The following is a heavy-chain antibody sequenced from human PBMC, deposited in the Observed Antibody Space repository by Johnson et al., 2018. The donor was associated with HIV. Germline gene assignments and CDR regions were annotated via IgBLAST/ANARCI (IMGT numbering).Heavy chain of an antibody. CDR1: GFTFSNAW. V-gene: IGHV3-23*04. D-gene: IGHD3-22*01. CDR2: INWKGGST. J-gene: IGHJ3*02. CDR3: AKEIGKYYYGSSGYAFDM. Sequence: VQLVESGGGLVKPGGSLRLSCAASGFTFSNAWMSWVRQAPGTGLEWVGRINWKGGSTGDADAVKGRFTISRDNSKNTLYRQSNSLRAEDTDVYYCAKEIGKYYYGSSGYAFDMWGQGTMVTVSS.